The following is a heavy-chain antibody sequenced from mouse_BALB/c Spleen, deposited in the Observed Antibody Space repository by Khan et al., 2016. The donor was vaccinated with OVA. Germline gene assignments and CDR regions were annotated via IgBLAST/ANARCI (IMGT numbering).Heavy chain of an antibody. D-gene: IGHD4-1*02. V-gene: IGHV1-77*01. CDR1: GYTFTDYY. J-gene: IGHJ3*01. Sequence: QVQLKQSGAELARPGASVKLSCKASGYTFTDYYINWVKQRTGQGLEWIGEIYPGSGHTYYNEKFKGKATLTPANSSLPSYIHLSILTSAASSVYFCTSTGTAWFAYWGQGTLVTVSA. CDR2: IYPGSGHT. CDR3: TSTGTAWFAY.